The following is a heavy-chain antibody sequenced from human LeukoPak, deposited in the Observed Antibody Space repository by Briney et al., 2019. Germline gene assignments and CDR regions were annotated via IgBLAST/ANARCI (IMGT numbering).Heavy chain of an antibody. D-gene: IGHD3-22*01. CDR1: GYTFTSYY. J-gene: IGHJ4*02. Sequence: GASVKVSCKASGYTFTSYYMHWVRQAPGQGLEWMGIINPSGCSTSYAQKFQGRVTMTRDMSTSTVYMELSSLRSEDTAVYYCARGGGYYDSSGYFDYWGQGTLVTVSS. CDR2: INPSGCST. V-gene: IGHV1-46*01. CDR3: ARGGGYYDSSGYFDY.